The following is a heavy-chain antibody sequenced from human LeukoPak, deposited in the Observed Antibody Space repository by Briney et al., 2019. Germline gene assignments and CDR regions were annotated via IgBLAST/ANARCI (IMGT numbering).Heavy chain of an antibody. CDR1: GYIFASYG. V-gene: IGHV1-18*01. D-gene: IGHD3-10*01. Sequence: ASVKVSCKASGYIFASYGISWVRQAPGQGLEWMGWISAYNGDTKYAQNLKGRVTLTTDTSTGTAYMELRSLTSDDTALYYCARDTALIITPGGPDYWGRGTLITVSS. J-gene: IGHJ4*02. CDR2: ISAYNGDT. CDR3: ARDTALIITPGGPDY.